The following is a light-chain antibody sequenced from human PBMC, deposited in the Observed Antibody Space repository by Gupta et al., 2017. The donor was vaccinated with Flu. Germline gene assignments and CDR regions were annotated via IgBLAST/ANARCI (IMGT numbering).Light chain of an antibody. CDR3: HQENNSPET. CDR1: QSVSSN. J-gene: IGKJ1*01. Sequence: EIVMTQSPATLSVSPGERATLSCRASQSVSSNLAWYQQKPGQAPRLLIYGASTRATGIPARFSGRGSGTEFTLTISSRQSEDVAVYYCHQENNSPETFGQGTKVEIK. V-gene: IGKV3-15*01. CDR2: GAS.